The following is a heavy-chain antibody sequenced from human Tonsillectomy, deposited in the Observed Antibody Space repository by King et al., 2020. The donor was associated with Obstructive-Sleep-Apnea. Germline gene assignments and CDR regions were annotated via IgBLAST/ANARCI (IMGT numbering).Heavy chain of an antibody. Sequence: DVQLVESGGGLIQPGGSLRLSCAASGFTFSSYSMNWVRQAPGKGLEWVSYISITGSTIYYANSLKGRFTISRDNAQDSLSLQMNSLRAEDTAVYYCVREGRGYSGFDGGAYFEYWGQGTLVTVAS. CDR2: ISITGSTI. CDR1: GFTFSSYS. J-gene: IGHJ4*02. V-gene: IGHV3-48*04. CDR3: VREGRGYSGFDGGAYFEY. D-gene: IGHD5-12*01.